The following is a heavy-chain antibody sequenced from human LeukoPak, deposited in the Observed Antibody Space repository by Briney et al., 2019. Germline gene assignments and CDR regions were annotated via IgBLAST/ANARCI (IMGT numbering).Heavy chain of an antibody. CDR3: ARDFPFSGSYDY. CDR1: GGSVSNYY. CDR2: IYYTET. J-gene: IGHJ4*02. Sequence: SETLSLTCTVSGGSVSNYYWSWIRQSPGKGLEWIGYIYYTETSYNPSLKSRVTISADTSKNQFSLKLYSVTAADTAVYYCARDFPFSGSYDYWGQGTLVTVSS. D-gene: IGHD1-26*01. V-gene: IGHV4-59*02.